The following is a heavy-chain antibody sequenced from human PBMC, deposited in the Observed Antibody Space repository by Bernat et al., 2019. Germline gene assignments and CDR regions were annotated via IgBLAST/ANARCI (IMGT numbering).Heavy chain of an antibody. CDR1: GGSISSYY. CDR2: IYYSETT. V-gene: IGHV4-59*01. D-gene: IGHD3-10*01. J-gene: IGHJ3*02. CDR3: AGSKLLWDAFDI. Sequence: QMQLQESGPGLVKPSETLSLTCTVSGGSISSYYWSWIRQPPGKGLEWIGYIYYSETTNYNPSLKSRVTISVDTSKNQFSLRLSSVTAADTAVFYCAGSKLLWDAFDIWGQGTMVTVSS.